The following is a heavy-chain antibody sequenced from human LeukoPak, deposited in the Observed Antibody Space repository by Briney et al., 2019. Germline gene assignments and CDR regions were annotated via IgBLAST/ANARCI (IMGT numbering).Heavy chain of an antibody. CDR2: ISSSGGST. Sequence: GGPLRLSCAASGFTFSSYAMSWVRQAPGKGLEWVSGISSSGGSTYYADSVKGRFTISRDNSMNTLYLQMNSLRAEDTAVYYCAKEDYYDSSGKNYFDYWGQGTLVTVSS. CDR1: GFTFSSYA. D-gene: IGHD3-22*01. V-gene: IGHV3-23*01. CDR3: AKEDYYDSSGKNYFDY. J-gene: IGHJ4*02.